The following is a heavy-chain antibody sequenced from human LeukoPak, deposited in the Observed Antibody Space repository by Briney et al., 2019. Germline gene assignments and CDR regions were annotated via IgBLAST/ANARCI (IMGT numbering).Heavy chain of an antibody. CDR1: GFTFSSYA. V-gene: IGHV3-21*01. CDR2: ISSSSSYI. CDR3: ARDFGPSVIRLPDY. Sequence: KSGGSLRLSCAASGFTFSSYAMSWVRQAPGKGLEWVSSISSSSSYIYYADSVKGRFTISRDNAKNSLYLQMNSLRAEDTAVYYCARDFGPSVIRLPDYWGQGTLVTVSS. J-gene: IGHJ4*02. D-gene: IGHD3-22*01.